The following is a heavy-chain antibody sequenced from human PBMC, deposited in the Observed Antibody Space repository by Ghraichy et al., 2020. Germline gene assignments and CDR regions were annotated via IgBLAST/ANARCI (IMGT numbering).Heavy chain of an antibody. V-gene: IGHV4-34*01. D-gene: IGHD2-15*01. CDR2: INHSGST. CDR1: GGSFSGYY. Sequence: SETLSLTCAVYGGSFSGYYWSWIRQPPGKGLEWIGEINHSGSTNYNPSLKSRVTISVDTSKNQFSLKLSSVTAADTAVYYCARGVVVAAIYYFDYWGQGTLVTVSS. J-gene: IGHJ4*02. CDR3: ARGVVVAAIYYFDY.